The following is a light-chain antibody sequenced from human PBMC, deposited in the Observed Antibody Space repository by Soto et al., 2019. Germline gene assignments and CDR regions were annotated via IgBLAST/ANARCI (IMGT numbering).Light chain of an antibody. CDR2: AAS. Sequence: DIQMTQSPSSLSASVGDRVTITFRASQIISSYLNWYQQKPGKAPKLLIYAASSLQSGVPSRFSGSGSGTDYTLTISSLQPEDFATYFCQQGYSTPQTFGQGTKVDIK. CDR3: QQGYSTPQT. CDR1: QIISSY. J-gene: IGKJ1*01. V-gene: IGKV1-39*01.